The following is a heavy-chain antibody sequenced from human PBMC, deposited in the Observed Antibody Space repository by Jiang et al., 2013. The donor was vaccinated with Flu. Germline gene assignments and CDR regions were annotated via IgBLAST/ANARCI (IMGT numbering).Heavy chain of an antibody. Sequence: SGAEVKKPGASVKVSCKASGYTFTSYAMHWVRQAPGQRLEWMGWINAGNGNTKYSQKFQGRVTITRDTSASTAYMELSSLRSEDTAVYYCARGIYSNYDSSGWFDPWGQGTLVTVSS. J-gene: IGHJ5*02. CDR1: GYTFTSYA. CDR3: ARGIYSNYDSSGWFDP. V-gene: IGHV1-3*01. CDR2: INAGNGNT. D-gene: IGHD4-11*01.